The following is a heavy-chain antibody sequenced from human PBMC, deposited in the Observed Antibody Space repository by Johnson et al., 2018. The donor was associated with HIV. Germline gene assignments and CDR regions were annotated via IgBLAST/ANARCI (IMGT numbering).Heavy chain of an antibody. CDR1: GFTFSSYA. D-gene: IGHD1-1*01. CDR3: AGRYTGYTCDV. CDR2: ISYDGSNK. J-gene: IGHJ3*01. V-gene: IGHV3-30*04. Sequence: QVQLVESGGGVVQPGRSLRLSCAASGFTFSSYAMHWVRQALGKGLEWVAVISYDGSNKYYEDSVKGRFTISRDNSKNTLYLQMNSLRAEATAVYYCAGRYTGYTCDVWGQGTMVTVSS.